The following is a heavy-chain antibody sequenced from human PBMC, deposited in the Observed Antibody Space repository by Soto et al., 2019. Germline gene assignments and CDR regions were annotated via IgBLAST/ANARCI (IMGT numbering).Heavy chain of an antibody. D-gene: IGHD3-10*02. CDR1: GYTFTAYH. CDR2: INPKFGDT. V-gene: IGHV1-2*02. Sequence: QVQLVQSGAEVKEPGDSVRVSCEASGYTFTAYHIHWVRQAPGQGLEWMGWINPKFGDTTYAQDFQGRVSMTRDMSISTVYMELSRPTSDETAIYYCARNMDYYYGRGSGNGHGVWGQGTTVTVFS. J-gene: IGHJ6*02. CDR3: ARNMDYYYGRGSGNGHGV.